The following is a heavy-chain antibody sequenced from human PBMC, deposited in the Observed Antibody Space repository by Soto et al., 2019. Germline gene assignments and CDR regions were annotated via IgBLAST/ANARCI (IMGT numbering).Heavy chain of an antibody. CDR1: GGTFSSYA. Sequence: QVQLVQSGAEVKKPGSSVKVSCKASGGTFSSYAISWVRQAPGQGLEWMGGIIPIFGTANYAQKFQGRVTITADESTSTAYMELSSLRSEDTAVYYCSRTYEDYESSGYYPGFGYWGQGTLLTVSS. J-gene: IGHJ4*02. CDR3: SRTYEDYESSGYYPGFGY. D-gene: IGHD3-22*01. CDR2: IIPIFGTA. V-gene: IGHV1-69*12.